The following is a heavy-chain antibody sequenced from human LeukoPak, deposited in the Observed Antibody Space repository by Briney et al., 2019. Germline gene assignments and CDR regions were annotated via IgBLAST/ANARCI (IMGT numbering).Heavy chain of an antibody. Sequence: PGGSLRLSCAASGFTFDDYAMHWVRQAPGKGLEWVSGISWNSGSIGYADSVKGRFTISRDNAKNSLYLQMNSLRAEDTALYYCATKGPRRGYFDYGGQGTLVAVS. J-gene: IGHJ4*02. CDR3: ATKGPRRGYFDY. CDR1: GFTFDDYA. CDR2: ISWNSGSI. V-gene: IGHV3-9*01.